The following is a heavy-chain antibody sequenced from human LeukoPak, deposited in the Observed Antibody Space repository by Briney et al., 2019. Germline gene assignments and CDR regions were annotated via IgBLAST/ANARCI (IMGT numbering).Heavy chain of an antibody. J-gene: IGHJ3*01. Sequence: GGSLRLSCAASGFNFNDAAMTWVRQAPGKGLEWVSLIASSGRNTYYTDSVRGRFTISRDNSKNTLSLQMNSLRVEDTAMYYCAKDIQLLAWGLGTMVTVSS. CDR3: AKDIQLLA. CDR2: IASSGRNT. CDR1: GFNFNDAA. V-gene: IGHV3-23*01. D-gene: IGHD5-24*01.